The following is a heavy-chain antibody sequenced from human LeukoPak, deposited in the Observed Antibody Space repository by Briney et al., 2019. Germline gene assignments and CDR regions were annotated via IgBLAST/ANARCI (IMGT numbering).Heavy chain of an antibody. D-gene: IGHD6-13*01. J-gene: IGHJ5*02. CDR1: GFSFSTIY. V-gene: IGHV3-7*03. CDR2: INVDGTAE. CDR3: ARLGSIAAAGTWENWFDP. Sequence: GGSLRLSCAASGFSFSTIYMSWVRQTPGQGLEWVANINVDGTAEYYVDSVKGRFTISRDNAKNSLYLQMNSLRAEDTAVYYCARLGSIAAAGTWENWFDPWGQGTLVTVSS.